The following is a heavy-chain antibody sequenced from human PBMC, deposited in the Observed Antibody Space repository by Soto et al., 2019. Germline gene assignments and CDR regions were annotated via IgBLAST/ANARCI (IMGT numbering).Heavy chain of an antibody. Sequence: QVQLQESGAGLVKPSETLSLTCTVSGGSISGHYWSWIRQPPGKGLEWIGYIDYSGSTNYNPSLMRRVTIAVGTSKNQYSLKLSFVTAEDTAVYDCARVGVCVIGYRIDYYFDYWGRGTLVTVSS. J-gene: IGHJ4*02. CDR3: ARVGVCVIGYRIDYYFDY. CDR1: GGSISGHY. CDR2: IDYSGST. D-gene: IGHD6-25*01. V-gene: IGHV4-59*11.